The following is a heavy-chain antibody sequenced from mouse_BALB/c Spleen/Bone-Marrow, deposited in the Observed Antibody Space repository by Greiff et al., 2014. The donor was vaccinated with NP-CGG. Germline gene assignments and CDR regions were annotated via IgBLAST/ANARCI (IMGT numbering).Heavy chain of an antibody. Sequence: QVQLKESGAELAKPGASVKMSCKASGYTFTNYWMHWVKQRPGQGLEWIGYINPSTGNTEYNQKFKDKATLTADKSSNTAFMQLSSLTPEDSAVYFCARGNYEAMDYWGQGTSVTVSS. D-gene: IGHD2-1*01. V-gene: IGHV1-7*01. CDR1: GYTFTNYW. CDR3: ARGNYEAMDY. CDR2: INPSTGNT. J-gene: IGHJ4*01.